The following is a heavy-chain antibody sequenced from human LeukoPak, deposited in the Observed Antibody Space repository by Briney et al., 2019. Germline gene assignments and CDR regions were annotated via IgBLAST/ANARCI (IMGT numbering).Heavy chain of an antibody. Sequence: PGTSLRLSCAASGFTFSSYGMHWVRQAPGKGLEWVAVIWFDGSNKYYADSVKGRFTISRDDSENTLYLQMNSLRAEDTAVYYCARAPTLADLDYWGQGTLVTVSS. J-gene: IGHJ4*02. V-gene: IGHV3-33*01. CDR1: GFTFSSYG. CDR2: IWFDGSNK. D-gene: IGHD6-19*01. CDR3: ARAPTLADLDY.